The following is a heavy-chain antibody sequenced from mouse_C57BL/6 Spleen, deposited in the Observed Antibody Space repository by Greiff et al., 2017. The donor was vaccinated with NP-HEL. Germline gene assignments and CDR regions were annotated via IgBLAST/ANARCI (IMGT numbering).Heavy chain of an antibody. CDR3: ARRGSYYASFAY. CDR2: INPGSGGT. CDR1: GYAFTNYL. J-gene: IGHJ3*01. Sequence: QVHVKQSGAELVRPGTSVKVSCKASGYAFTNYLIEWVKQRPGQGLEWIGVINPGSGGTNYNEKFKGKATLTADKSSSTAYMQLSSLTSEDSAVYFCARRGSYYASFAYWGQGTLVTVSA. D-gene: IGHD2-10*01. V-gene: IGHV1-54*01.